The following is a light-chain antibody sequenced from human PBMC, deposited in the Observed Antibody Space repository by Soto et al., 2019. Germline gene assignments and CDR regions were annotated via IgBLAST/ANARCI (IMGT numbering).Light chain of an antibody. CDR3: QQYVGSFT. CDR1: QSVSSRY. CDR2: GAS. Sequence: EIVLTQSPGTLSLSPGERATLSCRASQSVSSRYLAWYQQIPGQAPRLLIFGASSRATGIPDRFSGSGSGTDFPLTINRLEPEDFAVYYCQQYVGSFTFGPGTKVDIK. J-gene: IGKJ3*01. V-gene: IGKV3-20*01.